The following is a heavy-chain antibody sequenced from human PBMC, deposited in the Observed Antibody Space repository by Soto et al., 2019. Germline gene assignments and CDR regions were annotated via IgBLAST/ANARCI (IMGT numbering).Heavy chain of an antibody. Sequence: GGSLRLSCEASGFPFSSYTMNWVRQAPGKGLEWVSSISSRSSYIYYADSMKGRFTISRDNAKNSLHLQMNSLRAEDTAVYYCAREGTAFGVVIAGWDVWGGGTTVTVSS. CDR1: GFPFSSYT. D-gene: IGHD3-3*01. CDR3: AREGTAFGVVIAGWDV. J-gene: IGHJ6*04. CDR2: ISSRSSYI. V-gene: IGHV3-21*01.